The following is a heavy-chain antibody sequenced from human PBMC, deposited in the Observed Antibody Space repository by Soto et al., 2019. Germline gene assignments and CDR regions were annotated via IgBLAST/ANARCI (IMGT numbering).Heavy chain of an antibody. D-gene: IGHD3-10*01. CDR2: IYYSGST. CDR3: ARHRGAPTMVRGVIGYYYMDV. CDR1: GGSISSSSYY. Sequence: SETLSLTCTVSGGSISSSSYYWGWIRQPPGKGLEWIGSIYYSGSTYYNPSLKSRVTISVDTSKNQFSLKLSSVTAADTAVYYCARHRGAPTMVRGVIGYYYMDVWGKGTTVTVSS. J-gene: IGHJ6*03. V-gene: IGHV4-39*01.